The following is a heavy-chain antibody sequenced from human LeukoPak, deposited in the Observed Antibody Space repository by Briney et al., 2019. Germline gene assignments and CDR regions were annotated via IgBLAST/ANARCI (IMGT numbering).Heavy chain of an antibody. V-gene: IGHV1-69*05. CDR3: AKVGPWRGDSGSYSAIQGGYYYGMDV. J-gene: IGHJ6*02. D-gene: IGHD1-26*01. Sequence: SVKVSCKASGGTFSSYAISWVRQAPGQGLEWMGGIIPIFGTANYAQKFQGRVTITTDESTSTAYMELSSLRSEDTAVYYCAKVGPWRGDSGSYSAIQGGYYYGMDVWGQGTTVTVSS. CDR1: GGTFSSYA. CDR2: IIPIFGTA.